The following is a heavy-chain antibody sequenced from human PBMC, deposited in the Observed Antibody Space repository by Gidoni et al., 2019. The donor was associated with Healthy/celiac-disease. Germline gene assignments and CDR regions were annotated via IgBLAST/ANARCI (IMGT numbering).Heavy chain of an antibody. V-gene: IGHV3-11*05. D-gene: IGHD4-17*01. CDR3: ARSGGDYGGGTGGNYYYMDV. CDR2: IISSSSYT. J-gene: IGHJ6*03. Sequence: QVQLVESGGGLVKPGGSLRLSCAASGFTFSDYYISWIRQAPGKGLEWVSYIISSSSYTNYADSVKGRFTISRDNAKNSLYLQMNSLRAEDTAVYYCARSGGDYGGGTGGNYYYMDVWGKGTTVTVSS. CDR1: GFTFSDYY.